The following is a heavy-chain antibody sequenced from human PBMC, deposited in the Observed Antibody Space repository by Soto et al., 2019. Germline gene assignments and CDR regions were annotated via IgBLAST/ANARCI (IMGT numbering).Heavy chain of an antibody. CDR1: GGSISSPYY. Sequence: QLQLQESGPGLVKPSETLSLTCTVSGGSISSPYYWGWIRQSPGKGLEWIGDIYYGGSTYYNPSLKSRVNISVDTSKNQFSLKLSSVTAADTAVYYCARRSGGGYLTLGYWGQGTLVTVSS. J-gene: IGHJ4*02. D-gene: IGHD1-26*01. CDR2: IYYGGST. CDR3: ARRSGGGYLTLGY. V-gene: IGHV4-39*01.